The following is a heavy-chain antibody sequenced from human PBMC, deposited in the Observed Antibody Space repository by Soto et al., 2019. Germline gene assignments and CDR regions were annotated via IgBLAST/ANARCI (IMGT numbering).Heavy chain of an antibody. J-gene: IGHJ4*02. V-gene: IGHV3-73*01. CDR1: GFTFSGSA. CDR2: IRTKSNGYAT. Sequence: GGSLRLSCAASGFTFSGSAIHWVRQASGKGLEWVARIRTKSNGYATTYAASVEGRFTISRDDSKNMAYLQMNGMKTEDTAMYYCSRVEYVTSSPIGWGQGTLVTVSS. D-gene: IGHD6-6*01. CDR3: SRVEYVTSSPIG.